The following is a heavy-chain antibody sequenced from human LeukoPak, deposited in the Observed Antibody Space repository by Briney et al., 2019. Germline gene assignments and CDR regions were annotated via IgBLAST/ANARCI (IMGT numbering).Heavy chain of an antibody. CDR1: RFIFSNYG. J-gene: IGHJ4*02. V-gene: IGHV3-30*02. Sequence: PGGSLRLSCAASRFIFSNYGMHWDRQAPGKGLEWVAFIRYDASNKYYADFVKGRFTISRDNSKNMLYLQMNSLRAEDTAVYYCAKDTTSFRYFDYWGQGTLVTVSS. CDR3: AKDTTSFRYFDY. CDR2: IRYDASNK. D-gene: IGHD1-14*01.